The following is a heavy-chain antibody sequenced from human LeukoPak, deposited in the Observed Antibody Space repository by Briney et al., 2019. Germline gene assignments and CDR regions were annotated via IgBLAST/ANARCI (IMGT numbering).Heavy chain of an antibody. J-gene: IGHJ4*02. D-gene: IGHD3-22*01. V-gene: IGHV3-64*02. Sequence: TGGSLRLSCAASGFTFSGYAMHWVRQAPGKGLEYVSAIGSNGGATYYADFVEGRFTISRDNSKNTLYLQMGSLRPEDMAVYYCARLTSGYYDYWGQGTLVTVSS. CDR3: ARLTSGYYDY. CDR2: IGSNGGAT. CDR1: GFTFSGYA.